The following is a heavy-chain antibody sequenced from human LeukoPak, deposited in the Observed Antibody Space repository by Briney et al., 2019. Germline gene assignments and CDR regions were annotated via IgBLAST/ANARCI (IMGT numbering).Heavy chain of an antibody. J-gene: IGHJ4*02. CDR1: GFTFSSYG. Sequence: GGSLRLSCAASGFTFSSYGMHWVRQAPGKGLEWVAFIRYDGSNKYYADSVKGRFTISRDNSKNTLYLQMNSLRAEDTAVYYCAKDQYDFWSGYCDYWGQGTPVTVSS. D-gene: IGHD3-3*01. CDR3: AKDQYDFWSGYCDY. CDR2: IRYDGSNK. V-gene: IGHV3-30*02.